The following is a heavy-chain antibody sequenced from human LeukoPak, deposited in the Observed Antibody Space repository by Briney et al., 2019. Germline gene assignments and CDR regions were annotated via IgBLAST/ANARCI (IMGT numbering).Heavy chain of an antibody. Sequence: GGSLRLSCAASGFTFSSFGMHWVRQAPGKGLEWAAFIRYDGSNKYYADSVKGRFTISRDNSKNTLYLQMNSLRAEDTAVYYCARDRGSNRYFAFDIWGRGTMVTVSS. CDR2: IRYDGSNK. V-gene: IGHV3-30*02. D-gene: IGHD2/OR15-2a*01. J-gene: IGHJ3*02. CDR3: ARDRGSNRYFAFDI. CDR1: GFTFSSFG.